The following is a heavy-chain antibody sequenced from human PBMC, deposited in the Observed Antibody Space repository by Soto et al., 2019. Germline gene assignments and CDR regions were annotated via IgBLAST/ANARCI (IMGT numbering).Heavy chain of an antibody. Sequence: EVQLVESGGGLVKPGGSLRLSCAASGFTFSDFSMNWVRRAPGKGLEWVSSISSGGTYTYYADSVKGRFTISRDNAKNSLYLQMTSLRAEDSAVYYCASRYCSSTNCYAFDVWGQGTMVTVSS. CDR1: GFTFSDFS. CDR2: ISSGGTYT. CDR3: ASRYCSSTNCYAFDV. J-gene: IGHJ3*01. V-gene: IGHV3-21*01. D-gene: IGHD2-2*01.